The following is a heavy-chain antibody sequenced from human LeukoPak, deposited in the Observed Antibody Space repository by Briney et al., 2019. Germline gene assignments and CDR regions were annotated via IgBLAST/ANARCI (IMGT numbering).Heavy chain of an antibody. CDR1: GSSISNADYY. D-gene: IGHD6-25*01. CDR3: ARQLPTAAADTRGYFDY. V-gene: IGHV4-39*01. Sequence: PSETLSLTCSVSGSSISNADYYWGWIRQAPGTGLEWIGSIFYGGTNHYNPSLKSRAAISVDTSKTQFSLKLTSVTAADAAMYYCARQLPTAAADTRGYFDYWGQGTEVTVSS. CDR2: IFYGGTN. J-gene: IGHJ4*01.